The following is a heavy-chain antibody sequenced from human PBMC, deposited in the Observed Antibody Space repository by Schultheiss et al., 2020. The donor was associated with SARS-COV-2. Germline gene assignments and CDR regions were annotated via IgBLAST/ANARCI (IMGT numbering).Heavy chain of an antibody. V-gene: IGHV4-38-2*01. D-gene: IGHD6-6*01. CDR3: ARSIAARGGFDY. J-gene: IGHJ4*02. Sequence: SETLSLTCAVSGYSISSGYYWGWIRQPPGKGLEWIGSIYHSGSTYYNPSLKSRVTISVDTSKNQFSLKLSSVTAADTAVYYCARSIAARGGFDYWGQGTLVTVSS. CDR2: IYHSGST. CDR1: GYSISSGYY.